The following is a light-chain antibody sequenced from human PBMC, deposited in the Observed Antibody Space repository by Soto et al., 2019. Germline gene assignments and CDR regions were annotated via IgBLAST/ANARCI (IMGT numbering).Light chain of an antibody. V-gene: IGLV2-8*01. CDR3: NAQADNGKHV. J-gene: IGLJ1*01. Sequence: QSALTQPPSASGSPGQSVTISCTGNSNDVGHSSFISWYQQHPGKGPKLIIYEVSKRPSWVPDRFSGSNSGNTASLSVSGLQDEDEADYFCNAQADNGKHVFGTGTKLTVL. CDR1: SNDVGHSSF. CDR2: EVS.